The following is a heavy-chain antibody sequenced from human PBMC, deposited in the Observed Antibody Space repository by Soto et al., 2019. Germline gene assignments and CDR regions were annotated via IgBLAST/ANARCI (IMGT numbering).Heavy chain of an antibody. Sequence: EVQLVESGGGLVQPGGSLRLSCAASGFTFRTYWMSWVRQAPGKGLEWVASIKQDGSEEYYVDSVKGRFTISRDNAKNSLYLQMNSLRPEDTGVYYCARLMWWWTGWGQGTLVTVSS. CDR1: GFTFRTYW. CDR3: ARLMWWWTG. CDR2: IKQDGSEE. D-gene: IGHD2-21*01. J-gene: IGHJ4*02. V-gene: IGHV3-7*01.